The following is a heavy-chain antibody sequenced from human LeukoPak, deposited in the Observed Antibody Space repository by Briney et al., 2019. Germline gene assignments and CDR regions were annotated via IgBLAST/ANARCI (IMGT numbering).Heavy chain of an antibody. Sequence: GGSLRLSCEASGFTFSNYPMSWVRQAPGRGLEWVSVISESGDVTHYADAMRGRFTISRDNAKNTLNLQMNSLRAEDTAIYYCARDSSHYLGSSDYWGQGTLVTVSS. D-gene: IGHD6-6*01. CDR1: GFTFSNYP. CDR3: ARDSSHYLGSSDY. J-gene: IGHJ4*02. V-gene: IGHV3-23*01. CDR2: ISESGDVT.